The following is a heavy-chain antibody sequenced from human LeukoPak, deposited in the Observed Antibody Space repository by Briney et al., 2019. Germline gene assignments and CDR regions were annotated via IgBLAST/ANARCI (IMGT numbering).Heavy chain of an antibody. Sequence: SVKVSCKASGGTFSSYAISWVRQAPGQGLEWMGGIIPIFGTANYAQKFQGRVTITADKSTSTAYMELSSLRSEDTAVYYCARDDGYDSSGYPQYYFDYWGQGTLVTVSS. D-gene: IGHD3-22*01. CDR3: ARDDGYDSSGYPQYYFDY. CDR2: IIPIFGTA. V-gene: IGHV1-69*06. J-gene: IGHJ4*02. CDR1: GGTFSSYA.